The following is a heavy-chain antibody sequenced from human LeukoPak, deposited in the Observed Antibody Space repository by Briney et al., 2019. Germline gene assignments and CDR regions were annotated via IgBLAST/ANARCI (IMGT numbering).Heavy chain of an antibody. CDR1: GGTFSSYA. D-gene: IGHD3-10*01. Sequence: SVKVSCKASGGTFSSYAISWVRQAPGQGLEWMGEIIPILGTANYAQKFQGRVTITADESTSTAYMELSSLRSEDTAVDYCARVRSYYGSGSYFGSLYYMDVWGKGTTVTVSS. CDR2: IIPILGTA. CDR3: ARVRSYYGSGSYFGSLYYMDV. V-gene: IGHV1-69*01. J-gene: IGHJ6*03.